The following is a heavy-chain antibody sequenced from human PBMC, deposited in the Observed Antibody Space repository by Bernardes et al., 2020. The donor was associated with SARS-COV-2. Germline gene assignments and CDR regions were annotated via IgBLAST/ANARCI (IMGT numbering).Heavy chain of an antibody. Sequence: SETLYLTCAVSGASISSSNYYWAWLLQSPGKGLEWIGTIYYTKTIYYNPSLKSRVTISVDTSKNQLSLSLSSVTAADTAVYYCARRYSGYDMFNWFDSWCQGAQIAVSS. V-gene: IGHV4-39*01. J-gene: IGHJ5*01. CDR3: ARRYSGYDMFNWFDS. CDR2: IYYTKTI. D-gene: IGHD5-12*01. CDR1: GASISSSNYY.